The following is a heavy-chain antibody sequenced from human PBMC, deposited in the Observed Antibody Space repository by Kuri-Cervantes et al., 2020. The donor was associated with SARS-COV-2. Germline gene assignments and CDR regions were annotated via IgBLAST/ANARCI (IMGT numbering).Heavy chain of an antibody. V-gene: IGHV3-30*18. Sequence: GESLKISCAASGFTFSSYGMHWVRQAPGKGLEWVAVISYDGSNKYYADSVKGRFTISRDNSKNTLYLQMNSLRAEDTAVYYCAKEAIVRAYYFDYWGQGTLVTVSS. J-gene: IGHJ4*02. CDR2: ISYDGSNK. D-gene: IGHD1-26*01. CDR3: AKEAIVRAYYFDY. CDR1: GFTFSSYG.